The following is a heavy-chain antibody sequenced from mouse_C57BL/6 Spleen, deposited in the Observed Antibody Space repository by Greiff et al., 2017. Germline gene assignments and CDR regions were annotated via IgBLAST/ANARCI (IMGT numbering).Heavy chain of an antibody. CDR1: GFTFSDYY. Sequence: EVMLVESEGGLVQPGSSMKLSCTASGFTFSDYYMAWVRQVPEKGLEWVANINYDGSSTYYLDSLKSRFIISRDNAKNILYLQMSSLKSEDTATYYCARADYGNYLWYFDVWGTGTTVTVSS. V-gene: IGHV5-16*01. CDR3: ARADYGNYLWYFDV. D-gene: IGHD2-1*01. CDR2: INYDGSST. J-gene: IGHJ1*03.